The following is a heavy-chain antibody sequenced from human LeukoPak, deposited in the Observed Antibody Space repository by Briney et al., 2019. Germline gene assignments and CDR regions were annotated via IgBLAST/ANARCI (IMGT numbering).Heavy chain of an antibody. J-gene: IGHJ4*02. V-gene: IGHV3-20*04. D-gene: IGHD5-12*01. CDR3: ARDFGLGWWPRGNFDY. Sequence: PGGSLRLSCAASGFTFDDYGMSWVRQAPGKGLEWVSGINWNGGSTGYADSVKGRFTISRDNAKNSLYLQMNSLRAEDTALYYCARDFGLGWWPRGNFDYWGQGTLVTVSS. CDR1: GFTFDDYG. CDR2: INWNGGST.